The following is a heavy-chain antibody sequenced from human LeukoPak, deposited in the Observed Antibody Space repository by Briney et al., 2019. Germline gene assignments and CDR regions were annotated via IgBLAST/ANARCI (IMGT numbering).Heavy chain of an antibody. V-gene: IGHV1-46*01. CDR1: GYTFTSYY. J-gene: IGHJ5*02. CDR3: ARDNSVGDNAWWFDP. D-gene: IGHD1-26*01. Sequence: ASVKVSCKASGYTFTSYYMHWVRQAPGQGLEWMGLINPTGGSTGYAQKFQGRVTMTRDMSTGTDYMELSSLRSEDTAIYYCARDNSVGDNAWWFDPCGHATLVPLSS. CDR2: INPTGGST.